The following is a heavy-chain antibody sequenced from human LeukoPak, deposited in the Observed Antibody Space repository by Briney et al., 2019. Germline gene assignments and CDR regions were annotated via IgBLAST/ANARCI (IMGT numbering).Heavy chain of an antibody. Sequence: PSDTLSLTCTVSGGSISSYYWSWIRQPAGKGLEWIGRIYTSGSTNYNPSLKSRVTMSVDTSKNQFSLELSSVTAADTAVYYCARDRYSSSWYRTNWFDPWGQGTLVTVSS. V-gene: IGHV4-4*07. J-gene: IGHJ5*02. D-gene: IGHD6-13*01. CDR2: IYTSGST. CDR3: ARDRYSSSWYRTNWFDP. CDR1: GGSISSYY.